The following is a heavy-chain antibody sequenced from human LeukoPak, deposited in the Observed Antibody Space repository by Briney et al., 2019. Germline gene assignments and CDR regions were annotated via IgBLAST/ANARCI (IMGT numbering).Heavy chain of an antibody. D-gene: IGHD2/OR15-2a*01. V-gene: IGHV4-4*07. CDR1: GGSISSYY. Sequence: SETLSLTCTVSGGSISSYYWSWIRQPAGKGLEWIGRIYTSGSTNYNPSLKSRVTMSVDTSKNQFSLKLSSVTAADTAVYYCARDQANFYPTVGWFDPWGQGTLVTVSS. CDR2: IYTSGST. CDR3: ARDQANFYPTVGWFDP. J-gene: IGHJ5*02.